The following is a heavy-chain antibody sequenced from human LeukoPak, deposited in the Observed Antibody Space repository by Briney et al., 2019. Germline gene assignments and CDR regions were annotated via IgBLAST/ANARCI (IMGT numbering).Heavy chain of an antibody. CDR2: INAGNGDT. V-gene: IGHV1-3*01. CDR1: GYTFTNYI. D-gene: IGHD3-16*01. CDR3: ARVVTRLREGAYQYDLDV. J-gene: IGHJ6*02. Sequence: ASVKVSCKASGYTFTNYILHWVRQAPGQRLEWMGWINAGNGDTECSQKFQGRVTSTRDTSANTVYMDLRSLRSEDTAVYYCARVVTRLREGAYQYDLDVWGQGTTVTVSS.